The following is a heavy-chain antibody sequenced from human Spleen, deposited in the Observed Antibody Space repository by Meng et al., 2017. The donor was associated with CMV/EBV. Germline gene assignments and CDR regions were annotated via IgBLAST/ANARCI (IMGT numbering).Heavy chain of an antibody. V-gene: IGHV4-39*07. CDR2: VHYGGPT. Sequence: SETLSLTCTVSGGSMRSDSYHWGWIRQPPGKGMERIGSVHYGGPTYLKPSLKSRVTISADPSNNQFSLKVNSLTAADTAVYYCTRAARSASGVFDYWGQGMLVTVSS. J-gene: IGHJ4*02. D-gene: IGHD3-10*01. CDR3: TRAARSASGVFDY. CDR1: GGSMRSDSYH.